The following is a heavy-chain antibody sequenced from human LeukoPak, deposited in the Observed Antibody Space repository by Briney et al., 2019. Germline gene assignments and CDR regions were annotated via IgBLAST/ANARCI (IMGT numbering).Heavy chain of an antibody. CDR3: ARAGLATGDILTANIKGWFDP. D-gene: IGHD3-9*01. CDR2: ISSSSSYT. V-gene: IGHV3-21*05. Sequence: GGSLRLSCAASGFTFSSYEMNWVRQAPGKGLEWVSYISSSSSYTNYADSVKGLFTISRDNAQNSLYLHMNSLRAEDTAVYYYARAGLATGDILTANIKGWFDPWGQGTLVTVSS. CDR1: GFTFSSYE. J-gene: IGHJ5*02.